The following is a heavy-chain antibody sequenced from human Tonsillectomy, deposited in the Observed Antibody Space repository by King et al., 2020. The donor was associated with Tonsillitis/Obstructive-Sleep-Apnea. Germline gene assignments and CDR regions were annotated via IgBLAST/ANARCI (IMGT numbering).Heavy chain of an antibody. CDR1: GFIFSSYA. V-gene: IGHV3-30*04. Sequence: QLVPSGGGVVQPGRSLRLSCAASGFIFSSYAMHWVRQAPGKGLEWVAVISYDGSNKYYADSVKGRFTISRDNSKNTLYLQMNSLRAEDTAVDYCARGGEKTYYLDYWGQGTLVTVSS. D-gene: IGHD3-10*01. CDR3: ARGGEKTYYLDY. CDR2: ISYDGSNK. J-gene: IGHJ4*02.